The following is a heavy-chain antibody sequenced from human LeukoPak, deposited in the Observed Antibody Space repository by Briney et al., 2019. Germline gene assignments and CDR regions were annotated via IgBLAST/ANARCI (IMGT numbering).Heavy chain of an antibody. Sequence: SETLSLTCTVSGGSISSGGYYWSWIRQPPGKGLEWIGYIYHSGSTYYNPSLKSRVTISVDRSKNQFSLKLSSVTAADTAVYYCARPVTNGLDAFDIWGQGTMVTVSS. CDR2: IYHSGST. CDR1: GGSISSGGYY. CDR3: ARPVTNGLDAFDI. D-gene: IGHD4-17*01. V-gene: IGHV4-30-2*01. J-gene: IGHJ3*02.